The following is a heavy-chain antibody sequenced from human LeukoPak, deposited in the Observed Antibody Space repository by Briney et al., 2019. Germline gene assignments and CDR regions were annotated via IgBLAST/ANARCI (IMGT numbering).Heavy chain of an antibody. Sequence: GGSLRLSCAASGFTFDDYAMHWVRKAPGKGLDWASLICWVGGSTYYADSVKGRFTISRDNSKNSLYLQMNSLRAEDTALYYCAKDKAVAGTSGYYCYGMDVWGKGTTVTVSS. D-gene: IGHD6-19*01. CDR3: AKDKAVAGTSGYYCYGMDV. V-gene: IGHV3-43D*04. CDR2: ICWVGGST. J-gene: IGHJ6*04. CDR1: GFTFDDYA.